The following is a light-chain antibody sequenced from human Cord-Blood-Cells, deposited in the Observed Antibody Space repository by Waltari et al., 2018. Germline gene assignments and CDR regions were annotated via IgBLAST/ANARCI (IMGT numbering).Light chain of an antibody. V-gene: IGLV2-18*02. CDR2: EVS. Sequence: QSALTPPPSVSGSPGQSVTISCTGTSSDVGSYNLVSWYQQPPGTAPKLMIYEVSNRPSGVPDRFSGSKSGNTASLTISGLQAEDEADYYCSSYTSSSTLVFGGGTKLTVL. CDR1: SSDVGSYNL. J-gene: IGLJ2*01. CDR3: SSYTSSSTLV.